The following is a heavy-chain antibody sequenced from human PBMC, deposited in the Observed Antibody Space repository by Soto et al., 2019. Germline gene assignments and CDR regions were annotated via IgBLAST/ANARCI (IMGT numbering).Heavy chain of an antibody. Sequence: VASVKVSCKASGGTFSSYTISWVRQAPGQGLEWMGRIIPILGIANYAQKFQGRVTITADKSTSTAYMELSSLRSEDTAVYYCAIVVPAAIWIPGNWFDPWGQGTLVTVSS. V-gene: IGHV1-69*02. CDR1: GGTFSSYT. J-gene: IGHJ5*02. CDR3: AIVVPAAIWIPGNWFDP. D-gene: IGHD2-2*01. CDR2: IIPILGIA.